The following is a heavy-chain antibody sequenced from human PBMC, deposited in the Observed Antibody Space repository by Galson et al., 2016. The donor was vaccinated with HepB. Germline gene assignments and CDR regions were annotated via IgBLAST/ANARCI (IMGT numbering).Heavy chain of an antibody. CDR1: GFVFSNFG. CDR3: SRDLYCSGSTCNTSDLIYYVSGSWPAH. V-gene: IGHV3-23*01. J-gene: IGHJ4*02. CDR2: ISTRRTT. Sequence: SLRLSCAASGFVFSNFGLSWVRQAPGKGLEWVASISTRRTTYYSDSVQGRLTLSRDNSQNKLYLEMDILRVEDTAIYFCSRDLYCSGSTCNTSDLIYYVSGSWPAHWGQGTLVTVSS. D-gene: IGHD3-10*01.